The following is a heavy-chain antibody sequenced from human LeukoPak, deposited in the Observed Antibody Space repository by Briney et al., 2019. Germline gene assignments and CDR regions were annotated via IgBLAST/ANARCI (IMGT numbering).Heavy chain of an antibody. J-gene: IGHJ4*02. CDR3: ARGLYSSSADFDY. CDR1: GGAISRWC. Sequence: SETLSLTCTVSGGAISRWCWSWLRQPAGRGLEWIGRYCTTGSTNYSPSLKSRVTMSVDTSKNQFSLNLISVTAADTAVYYCARGLYSSSADFDYWGQGTLVTVSS. CDR2: YCTTGST. V-gene: IGHV4-4*07. D-gene: IGHD6-13*01.